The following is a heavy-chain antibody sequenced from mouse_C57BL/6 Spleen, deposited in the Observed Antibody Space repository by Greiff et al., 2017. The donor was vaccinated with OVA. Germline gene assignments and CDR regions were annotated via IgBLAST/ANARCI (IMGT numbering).Heavy chain of an antibody. J-gene: IGHJ2*01. CDR1: GYTFTDYN. CDR2: INPNNGGT. V-gene: IGHV1-18*01. CDR3: ARTLQGFAY. Sequence: VQLQQSGPELVKPGASVKIPCKASGYTFTDYNMDWVKQSHGQSLEWIGDINPNNGGTIYNQKFKGKATLTVDKSSRTAYMELRSLTSEDTAFYYCARTLQGFAYWGQGTTLTVSS.